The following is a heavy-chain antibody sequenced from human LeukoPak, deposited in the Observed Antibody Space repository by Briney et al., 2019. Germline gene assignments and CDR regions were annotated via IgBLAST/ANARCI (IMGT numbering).Heavy chain of an antibody. V-gene: IGHV3-9*03. D-gene: IGHD6-6*01. Sequence: GGSLRLSCAASGFTFDDYAMHWVRQAPGKGLEWVSGISWNSGSIGYADSVKGRFTISRDNAKNSLYLQMNSLRAEDMALYYCAKGKYSSSSTMFDYWGQGTLVTVSS. CDR2: ISWNSGSI. CDR3: AKGKYSSSSTMFDY. CDR1: GFTFDDYA. J-gene: IGHJ4*02.